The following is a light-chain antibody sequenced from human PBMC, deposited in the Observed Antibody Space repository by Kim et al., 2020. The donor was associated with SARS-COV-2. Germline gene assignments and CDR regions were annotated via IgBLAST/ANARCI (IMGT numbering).Light chain of an antibody. J-gene: IGKJ2*01. Sequence: SASVGDSVTVTCRASQSVSSYLNWYQQVPGNPPRLLILTASILQSGVPTRFSASGSGTDFSLTISGLQPNDSATYYCQQSFSTPHTFGQGTKLEIK. CDR1: QSVSSY. CDR3: QQSFSTPHT. CDR2: TAS. V-gene: IGKV1-39*01.